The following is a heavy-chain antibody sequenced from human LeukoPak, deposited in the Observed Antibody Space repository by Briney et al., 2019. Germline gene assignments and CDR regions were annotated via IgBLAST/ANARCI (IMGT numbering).Heavy chain of an antibody. Sequence: PGGSLRLSCAASGFTFSSYSMNWVRQAPGKGLEWVSSISSSSSYIYYADSVKGRFTISRDNAKNSLYLQMNSLRAEDMALYYCAKDMVPRLVAGWVLDYWGQGTLVTVSS. J-gene: IGHJ4*02. V-gene: IGHV3-21*04. D-gene: IGHD2-15*01. CDR3: AKDMVPRLVAGWVLDY. CDR1: GFTFSSYS. CDR2: ISSSSSYI.